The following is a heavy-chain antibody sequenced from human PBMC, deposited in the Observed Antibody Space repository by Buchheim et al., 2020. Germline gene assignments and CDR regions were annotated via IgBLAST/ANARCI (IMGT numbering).Heavy chain of an antibody. D-gene: IGHD2-21*02. Sequence: QVQLQESGPGLVKPSETLSLTCTVSGGSISSYYWSWIRQPPGKGLEWIGYIYYSGSTNYNPPLKSRVTISVDTSKNQFSLKLSSVTAADTAVYYCARGWAAYCGGDCYNNWFDPWGQGTL. J-gene: IGHJ5*02. CDR1: GGSISSYY. CDR2: IYYSGST. V-gene: IGHV4-59*01. CDR3: ARGWAAYCGGDCYNNWFDP.